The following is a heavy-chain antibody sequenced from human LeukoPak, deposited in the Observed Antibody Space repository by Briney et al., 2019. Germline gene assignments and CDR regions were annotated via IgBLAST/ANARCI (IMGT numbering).Heavy chain of an antibody. V-gene: IGHV4-34*01. Sequence: SETLSLTCAVYGGSFSGYYWSWIRQPPGKGLEWIGEINHSGSTNYNPSLKSRVTISVDTSKNQFSLKLSSVTAADTAVYYCARHLPYYYYGMDVWGQGTTVTVSS. J-gene: IGHJ6*02. CDR2: INHSGST. CDR3: ARHLPYYYYGMDV. CDR1: GGSFSGYY.